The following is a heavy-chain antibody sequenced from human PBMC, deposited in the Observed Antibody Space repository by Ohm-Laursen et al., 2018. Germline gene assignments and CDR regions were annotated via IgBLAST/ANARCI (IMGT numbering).Heavy chain of an antibody. D-gene: IGHD6-6*01. CDR2: IYYNGNP. CDR1: GGSISRFY. CDR3: VLYSSFSVS. J-gene: IGHJ5*02. V-gene: IGHV4-59*08. Sequence: SETLSLTCTVSGGSISRFYWSWIRQPPGKGLEWIGYIYYNGNPRYNPSLESRVTISVDPSKNQFSLKLNSVTAADTALYYCVLYSSFSVSWGQGTLVTVSS.